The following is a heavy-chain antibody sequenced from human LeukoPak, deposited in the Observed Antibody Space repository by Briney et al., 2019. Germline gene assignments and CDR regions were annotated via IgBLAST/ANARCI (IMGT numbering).Heavy chain of an antibody. Sequence: GGSLRLSCAASGFTFDDYDLNWVRQAPGKGLEWVSGISWNGRNTAYAESLKGRFTISRDNAKNSLYLQMNSLRADDTAFYYCARVQQYDKFDYWGQGTLVTVSS. J-gene: IGHJ4*02. CDR3: ARVQQYDKFDY. D-gene: IGHD3-22*01. V-gene: IGHV3-20*04. CDR1: GFTFDDYD. CDR2: ISWNGRNT.